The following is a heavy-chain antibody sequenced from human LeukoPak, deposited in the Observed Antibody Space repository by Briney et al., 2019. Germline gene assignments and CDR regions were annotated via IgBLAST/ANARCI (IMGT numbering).Heavy chain of an antibody. CDR2: IYYSGST. J-gene: IGHJ4*02. CDR3: AICYGANEGSFDY. D-gene: IGHD4-17*01. V-gene: IGHV4-39*01. Sequence: SETLSLTCTVSGGSISSSSYYWGWIRQPPGKGLEWIGSIYYSGSTYYNPSLKSRVTISVDTSKNQFSLKLRSVTAADTAVYYCAICYGANEGSFDYWGQGTLVTVSS. CDR1: GGSISSSSYY.